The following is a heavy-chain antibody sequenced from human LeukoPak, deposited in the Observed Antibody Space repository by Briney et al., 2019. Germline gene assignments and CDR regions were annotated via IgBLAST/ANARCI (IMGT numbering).Heavy chain of an antibody. V-gene: IGHV3-64*01. CDR1: GFTFGNYD. Sequence: QPGGSLRLSCVASGFTFGNYDMPWVRQAPGKGLEYVSAITSNGAFPFYANSVKGRFIISRDNSKDTLNLQMGSLRPGDLAVYYCATAESGGYYSYWGQGTVVTVSS. D-gene: IGHD2-15*01. CDR3: ATAESGGYYSY. CDR2: ITSNGAFP. J-gene: IGHJ4*02.